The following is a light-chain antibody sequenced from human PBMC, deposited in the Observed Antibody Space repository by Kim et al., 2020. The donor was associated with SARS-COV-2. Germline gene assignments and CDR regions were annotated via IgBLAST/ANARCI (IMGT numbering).Light chain of an antibody. Sequence: QSALTQPASVSGSPGQSITISCTGTSSDIGLYNYVSWYQQHPGKAPKLMIYDVSKRPSGVSNRFSGSKSGNTASLTISGLQTEDEADYYCNSYTSSRTYVFGTGTKVTV. CDR2: DVS. CDR3: NSYTSSRTYV. J-gene: IGLJ1*01. V-gene: IGLV2-14*01. CDR1: SSDIGLYNY.